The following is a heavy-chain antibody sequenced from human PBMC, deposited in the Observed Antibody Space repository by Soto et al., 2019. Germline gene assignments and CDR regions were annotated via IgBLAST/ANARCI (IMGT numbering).Heavy chain of an antibody. CDR1: GFTFSSYA. D-gene: IGHD3-22*01. CDR3: AKDRYYYDSSGYYSPHLSFDY. V-gene: IGHV3-23*01. CDR2: ISGSGGST. J-gene: IGHJ4*02. Sequence: GGSLRLSCAASGFTFSSYAMSWVRQAPGKGLEWVSAISGSGGSTYYADSVKGRFTISRDNSKNTLYLQMNSLRAEDTAVYYCAKDRYYYDSSGYYSPHLSFDYWGQGTLVTVSS.